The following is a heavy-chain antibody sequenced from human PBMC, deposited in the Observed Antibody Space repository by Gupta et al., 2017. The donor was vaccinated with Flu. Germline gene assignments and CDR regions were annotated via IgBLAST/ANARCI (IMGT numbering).Heavy chain of an antibody. CDR2: ISANAAST. Sequence: DVQLLESGGGLVQPGGSLRLSCAASGFSFTSYAMTWVRQAPGKGLELVSSISANAASTYYTDSVKGRFAISRDNSKNNVYLQMNSLRGEDTADYYCATRQGGLAPNDFWGQGILVTGSS. D-gene: IGHD6-19*01. CDR1: GFSFTSYA. V-gene: IGHV3-23*01. CDR3: ATRQGGLAPNDF. J-gene: IGHJ4*02.